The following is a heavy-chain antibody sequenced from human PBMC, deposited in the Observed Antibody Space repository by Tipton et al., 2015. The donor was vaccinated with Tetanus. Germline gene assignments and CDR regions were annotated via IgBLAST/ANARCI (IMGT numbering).Heavy chain of an antibody. CDR1: GDSISSDNW. CDR3: ASRVRGPAAY. D-gene: IGHD3-3*01. CDR2: IYHSGAT. V-gene: IGHV4-4*02. Sequence: TLSLTCTVSGDSISSDNWWSWVRQPPGRGLEWIGEIYHSGATNHNSSLKSRVAISAYKSRNQLSLKVNSVTAAETAFYYCASRVRGPAAYWGQGLLVPVSS. J-gene: IGHJ4*02.